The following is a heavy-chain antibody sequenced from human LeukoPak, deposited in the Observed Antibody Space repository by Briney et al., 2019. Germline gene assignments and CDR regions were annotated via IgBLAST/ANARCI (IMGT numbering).Heavy chain of an antibody. CDR3: AKSPSGFTYGRNWFDP. CDR1: GYSFTSYW. D-gene: IGHD5-18*01. V-gene: IGHV5-51*01. Sequence: GESLKISCKGSGYSFTSYWIGWVRQMPGKGLEWMGIIYPGDSDTGYSPSFQGQVTISADKSISTAYLQWSSLKASDTAMYYCAKSPSGFTYGRNWFDPWGQGTLVTVSS. J-gene: IGHJ5*02. CDR2: IYPGDSDT.